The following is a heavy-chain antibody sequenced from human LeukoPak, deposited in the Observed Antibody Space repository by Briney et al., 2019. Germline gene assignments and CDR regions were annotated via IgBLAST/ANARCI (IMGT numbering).Heavy chain of an antibody. J-gene: IGHJ4*02. CDR1: GGSFSGYY. CDR3: ARGQGGIAVAGTDCFDY. Sequence: SETLSLTCAVYGGSFSGYYWSWIRQPPGKGLEWIGEINHNGSTNYNPSLKSRVTISVDTSKNQFSLKLSSVTAADTAVYYCARGQGGIAVAGTDCFDYWGQGTLVTVSS. D-gene: IGHD6-19*01. CDR2: INHNGST. V-gene: IGHV4-34*01.